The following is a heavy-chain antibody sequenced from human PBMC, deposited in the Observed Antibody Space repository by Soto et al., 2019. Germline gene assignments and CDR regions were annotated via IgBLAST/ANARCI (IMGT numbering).Heavy chain of an antibody. CDR2: ISYDGSNK. D-gene: IGHD3-3*01. Sequence: GSLRLSCAASGFTFSSYAMHWVRQAPGKGLEWVAVISYDGSNKYYADSVKGRFTISRDNSKNTLYLQMNSLRAEDTAVYYCARADRVDFWSVDYWGQGTLVTVSS. V-gene: IGHV3-30-3*01. CDR1: GFTFSSYA. J-gene: IGHJ4*02. CDR3: ARADRVDFWSVDY.